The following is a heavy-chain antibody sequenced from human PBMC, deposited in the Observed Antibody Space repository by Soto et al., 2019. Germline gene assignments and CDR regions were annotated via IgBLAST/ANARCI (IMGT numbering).Heavy chain of an antibody. Sequence: PSETLSLTCTVSGGSISSSSYYWSWIRQPPGKGLEWIGYIYYSGSTYYNPSLKSRVTISVDTSKNQFSLKLSSVTAADTAVYYCAREGYSYGQYYFDYWGQGTLVTVSS. D-gene: IGHD5-18*01. CDR1: GGSISSSSYY. CDR3: AREGYSYGQYYFDY. J-gene: IGHJ4*02. CDR2: IYYSGST. V-gene: IGHV4-30-4*01.